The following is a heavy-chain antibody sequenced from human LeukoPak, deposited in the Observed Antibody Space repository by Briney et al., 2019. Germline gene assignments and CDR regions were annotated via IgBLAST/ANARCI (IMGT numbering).Heavy chain of an antibody. CDR1: GGSISSGDYY. J-gene: IGHJ6*03. D-gene: IGHD3-3*01. Sequence: PSRTLSLTCTVSGGSISSGDYYWSWIRQPPGKGLEWIGYISYSGSTYYNPSLRSRITISVDTSKNQFSLRLTSVTAADTAVYYCARDLSGPNYYYYYMDVWGKGTTVTVSS. CDR3: ARDLSGPNYYYYYMDV. CDR2: ISYSGST. V-gene: IGHV4-30-4*08.